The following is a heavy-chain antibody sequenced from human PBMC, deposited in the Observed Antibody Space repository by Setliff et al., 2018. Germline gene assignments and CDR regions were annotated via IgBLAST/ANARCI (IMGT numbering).Heavy chain of an antibody. CDR3: AKDVLKMIVVQSMDV. J-gene: IGHJ6*02. CDR1: GFTFSTSA. D-gene: IGHD3-22*01. CDR2: IHYGGGHI. Sequence: SCATSGFTFSTSAMHWLRQSPDNRLEWLAYIHYGGGHIQYAESVKGRFTISRDNSQNTLYLQMNSLRAEDTAVYYCAKDVLKMIVVQSMDVWGQGTTVTVSS. V-gene: IGHV3-30*02.